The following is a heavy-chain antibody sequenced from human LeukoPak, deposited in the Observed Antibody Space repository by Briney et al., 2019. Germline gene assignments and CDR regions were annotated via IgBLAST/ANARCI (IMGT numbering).Heavy chain of an antibody. CDR1: GGSFSGYY. CDR2: IIHCGRT. D-gene: IGHD1-1*01. V-gene: IGHV4-34*12. Sequence: SETLSLTCVVYGGSFSGYYWNWIRQPPGEGREWVGEIIHCGRTNYNPSLKSRVTISVDTSKNQFSLKVNSVTAADTAVYYCATRPTAPYYYNYMDVWGKGTTVTASS. CDR3: ATRPTAPYYYNYMDV. J-gene: IGHJ6*03.